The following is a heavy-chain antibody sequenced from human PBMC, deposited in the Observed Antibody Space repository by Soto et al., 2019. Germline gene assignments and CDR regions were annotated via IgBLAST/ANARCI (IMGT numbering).Heavy chain of an antibody. CDR2: ISSSGITS. Sequence: SGGSLRLSCAASGFTFSDYYMSWIRQAPGKGLEWVSYISSSGITSYSADSVEGRFTISRDNAKNSLYLHMNSLRADDTAVYYCATLYCSGGSCYNSLDYWGQGTLVTVSS. D-gene: IGHD2-15*01. V-gene: IGHV3-11*01. J-gene: IGHJ4*02. CDR1: GFTFSDYY. CDR3: ATLYCSGGSCYNSLDY.